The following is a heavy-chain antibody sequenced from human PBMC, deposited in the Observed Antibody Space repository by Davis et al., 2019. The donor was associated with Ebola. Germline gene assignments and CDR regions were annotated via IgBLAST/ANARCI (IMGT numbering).Heavy chain of an antibody. D-gene: IGHD2/OR15-2a*01. CDR1: GGSISSYY. V-gene: IGHV4-59*01. Sequence: GSLRLSCTVSGGSISSYYWSWIRQPPGKGLEWIGYIYYSGSTNYNPSLKSRVTISVDTSKNQFSLKLSSVTAADTAVYYCARAVIVATASYYSYYYGMDVWGQGTTVTVSS. J-gene: IGHJ6*02. CDR3: ARAVIVATASYYSYYYGMDV. CDR2: IYYSGST.